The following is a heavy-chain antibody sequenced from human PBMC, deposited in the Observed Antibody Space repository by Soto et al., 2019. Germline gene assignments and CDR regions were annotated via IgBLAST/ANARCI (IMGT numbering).Heavy chain of an antibody. D-gene: IGHD6-13*01. V-gene: IGHV3-23*01. Sequence: GESLKISCAASGFTFSSYAMSWVRQAPGKGLEWVSAISGSGGSTYYADSVKGRFTISRDNSKNTLYLQMNSLRAEDTAVYYCRAGGSSWYAYYYGMDVWGQGTTVTVSS. CDR3: RAGGSSWYAYYYGMDV. CDR1: GFTFSSYA. J-gene: IGHJ6*02. CDR2: ISGSGGST.